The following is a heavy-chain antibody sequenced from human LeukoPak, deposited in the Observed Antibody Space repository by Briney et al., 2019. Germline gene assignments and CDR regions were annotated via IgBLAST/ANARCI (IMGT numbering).Heavy chain of an antibody. CDR1: GYTFTSYY. J-gene: IGHJ4*02. D-gene: IGHD6-6*01. CDR2: INPNSGGT. Sequence: ASVKVSCKASGYTFTSYYMHWVRQAPGQGLEWMGWINPNSGGTNYAQKFQGRVTMTRDTSISTAYMELSRLRSDDTAVYYCARDKEGSSILFDYWGQGTLVTVSS. V-gene: IGHV1-2*02. CDR3: ARDKEGSSILFDY.